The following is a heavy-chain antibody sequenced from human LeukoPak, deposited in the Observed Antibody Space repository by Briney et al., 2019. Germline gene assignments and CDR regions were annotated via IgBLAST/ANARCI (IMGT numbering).Heavy chain of an antibody. CDR2: INWNGGST. D-gene: IGHD2-15*01. CDR1: GFTFDDYG. J-gene: IGHJ6*03. CDR3: ARVDCSGGSCYSYYYYMDV. V-gene: IGHV3-20*04. Sequence: PGGSLRLSCAASGFTFDDYGMSWVRQAPGKGLELVSGINWNGGSTGYADSVKGRFTISRDNAKNSLYLQMNSLRAEDTALYYCARVDCSGGSCYSYYYYMDVWGKGTTVTVSS.